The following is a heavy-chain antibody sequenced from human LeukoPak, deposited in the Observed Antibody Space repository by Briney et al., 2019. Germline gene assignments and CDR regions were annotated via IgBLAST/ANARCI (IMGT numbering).Heavy chain of an antibody. D-gene: IGHD3-9*01. CDR2: IYSGGST. CDR3: ARVLRRVLTGYYYYYGMDV. J-gene: IGHJ6*02. CDR1: GFTVSSNY. Sequence: QTGGSLRLSCAASGFTVSSNYMSGARQAPGKGLEWVSVIYSGGSTYYADSVKGRFTISRDNSKNTLYLQMNSLRAEDTAVYYCARVLRRVLTGYYYYYGMDVWGQGTTVTVSS. V-gene: IGHV3-53*01.